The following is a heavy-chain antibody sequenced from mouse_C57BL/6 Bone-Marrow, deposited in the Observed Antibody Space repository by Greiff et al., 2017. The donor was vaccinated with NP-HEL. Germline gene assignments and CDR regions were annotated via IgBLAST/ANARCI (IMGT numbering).Heavy chain of an antibody. CDR3: ARTYYSNSYLDY. V-gene: IGHV1-55*01. D-gene: IGHD2-5*01. CDR2: IYPGRGST. Sequence: QVQLQQPGAELVKPGASVKMSCKASGYTFTSYWITWVKQRPGQGLEWIGDIYPGRGSTNYNEKFKSKATLTVDTSSSTAYMQLSSLTSEDSAVYYCARTYYSNSYLDYWGQGTTLTVSS. CDR1: GYTFTSYW. J-gene: IGHJ2*01.